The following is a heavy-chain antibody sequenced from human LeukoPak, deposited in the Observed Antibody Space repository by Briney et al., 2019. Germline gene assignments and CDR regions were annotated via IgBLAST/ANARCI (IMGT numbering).Heavy chain of an antibody. D-gene: IGHD2-2*01. V-gene: IGHV4-38-2*02. CDR1: GYSISSGYY. CDR3: ARDVDCSSTSCNVFAFDI. J-gene: IGHJ3*02. Sequence: SETLSLTCVVSGYSISSGYYWGWLRQPPGKGLEGIGSIYQRGSTYYNPSLKSRVTISLDTSKNQFSLKLSSVTAVDTAVYYCARDVDCSSTSCNVFAFDIWGQGTMVTVSS. CDR2: IYQRGST.